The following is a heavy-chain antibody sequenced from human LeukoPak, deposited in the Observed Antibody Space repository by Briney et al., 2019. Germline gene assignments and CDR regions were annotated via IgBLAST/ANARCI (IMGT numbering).Heavy chain of an antibody. CDR1: GASIGSFY. V-gene: IGHV4-4*07. Sequence: TSETLSLTCTVSGASIGSFYWSWIRQPAGKGLEWIGRLYNGGDTNYSPSLRSRVTTPVDTSKNQFSLKLNSVTAADTAVYYCARGVEASGVGFYAFDIWGQGTVVTVSS. CDR2: LYNGGDT. CDR3: ARGVEASGVGFYAFDI. D-gene: IGHD6-13*01. J-gene: IGHJ3*02.